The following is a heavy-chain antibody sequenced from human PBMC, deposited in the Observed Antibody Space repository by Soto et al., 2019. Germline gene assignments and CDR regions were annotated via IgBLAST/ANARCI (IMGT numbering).Heavy chain of an antibody. CDR1: GFTFSDHY. CDR2: TRNKANSYTT. CDR3: ARGGRSGYDFSIYGMDV. J-gene: IGHJ6*02. D-gene: IGHD5-12*01. V-gene: IGHV3-72*01. Sequence: GSLRLSCAASGFTFSDHYMDWVRQAPGKGLEWVGRTRNKANSYTTEYAASVKGRFTISRDDSKNSLYLQMNSLKTEDTAVYYCARGGRSGYDFSIYGMDVWGQGTTVTVSS.